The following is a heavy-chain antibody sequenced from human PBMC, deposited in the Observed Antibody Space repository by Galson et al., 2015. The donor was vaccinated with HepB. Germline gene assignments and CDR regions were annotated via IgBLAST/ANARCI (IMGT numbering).Heavy chain of an antibody. CDR1: GFTFSSYD. CDR3: ARRLGITFGGVINGMDV. CDR2: IGTAGDT. J-gene: IGHJ6*02. D-gene: IGHD3-16*02. Sequence: SLRLSCAASGFTFSSYDMHWVRHATGKGLEWVSAIGTAGDTYYPGSVKGRFTISRENAKNSLYLQMNSLRAGDTAVYYCARRLGITFGGVINGMDVWGQGTTVTVSS. V-gene: IGHV3-13*01.